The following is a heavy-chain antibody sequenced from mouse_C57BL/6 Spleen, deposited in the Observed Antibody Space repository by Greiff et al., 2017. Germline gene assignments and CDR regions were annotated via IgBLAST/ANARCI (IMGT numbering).Heavy chain of an antibody. Sequence: VQLQQSGPELVKPGASVKISCKASGYSFTGYYMNWVKQSPEKSLEWIGEINPSTGGTTYNQKFKAKATLTVDKSSSTAYMQLKILTSEDSSVYYCARNYYGSSYGFAYWGQGTLVTVSA. J-gene: IGHJ3*01. D-gene: IGHD1-1*01. CDR1: GYSFTGYY. CDR2: INPSTGGT. CDR3: ARNYYGSSYGFAY. V-gene: IGHV1-42*01.